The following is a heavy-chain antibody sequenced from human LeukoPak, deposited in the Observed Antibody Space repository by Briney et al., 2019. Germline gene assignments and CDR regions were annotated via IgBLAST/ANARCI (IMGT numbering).Heavy chain of an antibody. CDR1: GGSISSYY. J-gene: IGHJ6*03. D-gene: IGHD3-10*01. CDR2: IYTSGST. V-gene: IGHV4-4*07. CDR3: AGTYNYGSGYHMDV. Sequence: SETLSLTCTVSGGSISSYYWSWIRQPPGKGLEWIGRIYTSGSTNYNPSLKSRVTMSVDTSKNQFSLKLSSVTAADTAVYYCAGTYNYGSGYHMDVWGKGTTVTISS.